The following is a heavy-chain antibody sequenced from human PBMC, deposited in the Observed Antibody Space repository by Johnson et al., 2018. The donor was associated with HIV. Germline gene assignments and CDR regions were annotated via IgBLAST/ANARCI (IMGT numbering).Heavy chain of an antibody. CDR3: ARTSLEMATISAFDI. V-gene: IGHV3-66*02. CDR2: IYSGGST. Sequence: VQLVESGGGLVQPGGSLRLSCAASGFTVSSNYMSWVRQAPGKGLEWVSVIYSGGSTYYADAVKGRFTISRDNSKNTLYLQRTSLRAEDTAVYYCARTSLEMATISAFDIWGQGTMVTVSS. CDR1: GFTVSSNY. D-gene: IGHD5-24*01. J-gene: IGHJ3*02.